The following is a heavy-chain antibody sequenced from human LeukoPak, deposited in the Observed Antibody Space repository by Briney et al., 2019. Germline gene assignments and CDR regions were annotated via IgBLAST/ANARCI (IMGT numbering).Heavy chain of an antibody. Sequence: PSETLSLTCAVYGGSFSGYYWSWIRQPPGKGLEWIGEINHSGSTNYNPSLKSRVTISVDTSKHQFSLKLSSVTAADTAVYYCARLRGDSSGYYFPNYYYYYMDVWGKGTTVTISS. CDR3: ARLRGDSSGYYFPNYYYYYMDV. J-gene: IGHJ6*03. D-gene: IGHD3-22*01. CDR2: INHSGST. V-gene: IGHV4-34*01. CDR1: GGSFSGYY.